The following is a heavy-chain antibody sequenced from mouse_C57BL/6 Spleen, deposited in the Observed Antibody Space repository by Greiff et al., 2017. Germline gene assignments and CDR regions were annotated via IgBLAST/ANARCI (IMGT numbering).Heavy chain of an antibody. J-gene: IGHJ2*01. CDR3: ERGGYGSSYGDCFDY. CDR1: GYTFTGYW. D-gene: IGHD1-1*01. Sequence: QVHVKQPGAELMKPGASVKLSCKATGYTFTGYWIEWVKQRPGHGLEWIGEILPGSGSTNYNEKFKGKATFTADTSSNTGYMQLNSLTTKDSAIDDYERGGYGSSYGDCFDYWGQGTTLTVSS. CDR2: ILPGSGST. V-gene: IGHV1-9*01.